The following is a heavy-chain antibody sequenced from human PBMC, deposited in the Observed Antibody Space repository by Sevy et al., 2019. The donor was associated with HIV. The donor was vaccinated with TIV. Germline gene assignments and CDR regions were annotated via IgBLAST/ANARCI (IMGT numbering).Heavy chain of an antibody. CDR1: GFNFQTFG. CDR2: ISSDGINH. Sequence: GGSLRLSCSAFGFNFQTFGMHWIRQAPGKGPEWLAVISSDGINHNYAASGKGRFTIYSDTSKSLLFLQMNSLTPNDTAVYFCTKESLGGTYIRGDFDHWGQGTLVTVSS. CDR3: TKESLGGTYIRGDFDH. V-gene: IGHV3-30*18. J-gene: IGHJ4*02. D-gene: IGHD3-10*02.